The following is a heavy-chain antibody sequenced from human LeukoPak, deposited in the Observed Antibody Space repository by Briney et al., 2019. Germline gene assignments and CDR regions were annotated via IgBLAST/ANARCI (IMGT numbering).Heavy chain of an antibody. CDR2: ISGSGDST. V-gene: IGHV3-23*01. CDR3: ARDSGIYDSSGYYGLSYYGMDV. J-gene: IGHJ6*02. D-gene: IGHD3-22*01. CDR1: GFTFASYA. Sequence: PGGSLRLSCAASGFTFASYAMTWVRQAPGKGLEWFSAISGSGDSTYYADSVKGRFTISRDNYKNTLYLQMNSLRAEDTAVYYCARDSGIYDSSGYYGLSYYGMDVWGQGTTVTVSS.